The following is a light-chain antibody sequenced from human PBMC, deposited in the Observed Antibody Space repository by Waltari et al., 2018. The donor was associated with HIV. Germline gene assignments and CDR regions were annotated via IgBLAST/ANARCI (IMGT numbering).Light chain of an antibody. Sequence: QLVLTQSPSASASLGASVKLTCTLSSEHSSYAIAWHQQQPEKGPRFWRKLNSDGSHGKGDGIPDRFSASRSGAERYRISAGRQADDVAVYHCQAGAEGIQVFGGGTALAVL. CDR1: SEHSSYA. CDR2: LNSDGSH. CDR3: QAGAEGIQV. J-gene: IGLJ3*02. V-gene: IGLV4-69*01.